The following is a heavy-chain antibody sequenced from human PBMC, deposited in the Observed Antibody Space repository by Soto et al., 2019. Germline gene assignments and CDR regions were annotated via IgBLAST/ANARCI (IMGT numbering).Heavy chain of an antibody. CDR3: ARATVAISEDGMDV. CDR2: IIPIFGTA. CDR1: GGTFSSYA. V-gene: IGHV1-69*06. Sequence: AVKVSCKASGGTFSSYAISWVRQAPGQGLEGMGGIIPIFGTANYAQKFQGRVTITADKCTRTAYMELSSLRSEDTAVYYCARATVAISEDGMDVWGQGTPVTVSS. J-gene: IGHJ6*02. D-gene: IGHD2-15*01.